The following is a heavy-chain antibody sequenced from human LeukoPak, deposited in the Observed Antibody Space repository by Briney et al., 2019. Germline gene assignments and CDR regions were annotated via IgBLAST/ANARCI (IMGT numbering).Heavy chain of an antibody. CDR1: GGTFSSYA. CDR2: IIPIFGIA. Sequence: SVKVSCKASGGTFSSYAISWVRQAPGQGLEWMGGIIPIFGIANYAQKFQGRVTITTDESTSTAYMELSSLRSEDTAVYYCARAQGYCSGGSCPSYYYYYMDVWGKGTTVTVSS. J-gene: IGHJ6*03. CDR3: ARAQGYCSGGSCPSYYYYYMDV. D-gene: IGHD2-15*01. V-gene: IGHV1-69*05.